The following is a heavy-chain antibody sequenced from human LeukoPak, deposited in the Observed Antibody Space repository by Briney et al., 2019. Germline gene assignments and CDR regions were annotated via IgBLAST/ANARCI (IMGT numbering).Heavy chain of an antibody. CDR3: VRDGRPLDY. CDR2: IKQDGGER. J-gene: IGHJ4*02. Sequence: GGSLRLSCTASGFTFDNYWMTWVRQPPGKGLEWVANIKQDGGERYYVDSVRGRFTISRDNSKNSLYLQTNSPRAEDTAVYYCVRDGRPLDYWGQGTLVIVS. V-gene: IGHV3-7*01. D-gene: IGHD3/OR15-3a*01. CDR1: GFTFDNYW.